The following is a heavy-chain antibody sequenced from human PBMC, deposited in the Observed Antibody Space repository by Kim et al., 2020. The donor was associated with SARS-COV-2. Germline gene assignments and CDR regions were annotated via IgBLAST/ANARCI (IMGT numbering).Heavy chain of an antibody. Sequence: KGRFTISRDNAENSLYLEMNSLSADDTAVYYCARVPVGASSWYYFDSWGQGTLVTVSS. CDR3: ARVPVGASSWYYFDS. V-gene: IGHV3-11*05. D-gene: IGHD6-13*01. J-gene: IGHJ4*02.